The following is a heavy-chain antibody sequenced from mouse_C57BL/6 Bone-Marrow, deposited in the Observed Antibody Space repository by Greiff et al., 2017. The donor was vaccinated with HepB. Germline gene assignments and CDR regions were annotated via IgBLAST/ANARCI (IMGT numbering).Heavy chain of an antibody. CDR3: VRQSYGSSPWFAY. D-gene: IGHD1-1*01. Sequence: EVQRVESGGGLVQPKGSLKLSCAASGFSFNTYAMNWVRQAPGKGLEWVARIRSKSNNYATYYADSVKDRFTISRDDSESMLYLQMNNLKTEDTAMYYCVRQSYGSSPWFAYWGQGTLVTVSA. CDR1: GFSFNTYA. V-gene: IGHV10-1*01. J-gene: IGHJ3*01. CDR2: IRSKSNNYAT.